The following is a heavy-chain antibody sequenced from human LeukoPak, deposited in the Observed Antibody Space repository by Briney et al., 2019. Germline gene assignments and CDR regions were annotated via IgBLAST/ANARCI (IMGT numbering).Heavy chain of an antibody. CDR1: GFTFSSYG. CDR2: IWYDGSNK. J-gene: IGHJ4*02. Sequence: GGSLRLSCAASGFTFSSYGIHWVRQAPGKGLEWVAVIWYDGSNKYYADSVKGRFTISRDNSKNTMYLQMNSLRVEDTAVYYCARDLTHYFDYWGQGTLVTVSS. V-gene: IGHV3-33*01. CDR3: ARDLTHYFDY.